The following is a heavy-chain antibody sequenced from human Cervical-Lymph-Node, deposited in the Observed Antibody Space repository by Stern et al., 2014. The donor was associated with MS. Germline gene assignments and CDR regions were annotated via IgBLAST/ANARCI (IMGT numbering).Heavy chain of an antibody. D-gene: IGHD3-16*02. V-gene: IGHV1-46*01. CDR1: GHTFIDYY. CDR2: INPSGGST. J-gene: IGHJ3*02. CDR3: ARSGREMITFGTVIADHAFDI. Sequence: QVQLMQSGAEVKKPGASVKVSCKASGHTFIDYYMHWVRQAPGQGLEWMGIINPSGGSTNYAQKFQGRVTMTRDTSTSTVYMELSSLRSEDTAVYFCARSGREMITFGTVIADHAFDIWGQGTMVNVSS.